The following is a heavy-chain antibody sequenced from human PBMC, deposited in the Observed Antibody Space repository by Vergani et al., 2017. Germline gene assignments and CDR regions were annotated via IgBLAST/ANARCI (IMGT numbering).Heavy chain of an antibody. V-gene: IGHV3-30*02. CDR2: IRYDGSNK. D-gene: IGHD3-22*01. J-gene: IGHJ4*02. Sequence: QVQLVESGGGVVQPGGSLRLSCAASGFTFSSYGMHWVRQAPGKGLGWVAFIRYDGSNKYYADSVKGRFTISRDNSKNTLYVQMNRLMAEDTAVYNCAKGVYYYDSRWGGVTLVSDAS. CDR3: AKGVYYYDSR. CDR1: GFTFSSYG.